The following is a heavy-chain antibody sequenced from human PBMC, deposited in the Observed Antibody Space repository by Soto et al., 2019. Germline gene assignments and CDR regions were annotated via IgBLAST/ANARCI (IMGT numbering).Heavy chain of an antibody. Sequence: GGSLRLSCAASGFTFSSYGMHWVRQAPGKGLEWVAVISYDGSNKYYADSVKGRFTISRDNSKNTLYLQMNSLRAEDTAVYYCEGDSGSYSRYYGMDVWGQGTTVTVSS. V-gene: IGHV3-30*03. D-gene: IGHD3-10*01. J-gene: IGHJ6*02. CDR1: GFTFSSYG. CDR3: EGDSGSYSRYYGMDV. CDR2: ISYDGSNK.